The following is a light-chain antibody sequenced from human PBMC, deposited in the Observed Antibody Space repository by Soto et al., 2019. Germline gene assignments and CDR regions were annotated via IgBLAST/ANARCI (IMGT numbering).Light chain of an antibody. V-gene: IGLV2-23*02. CDR1: SSDIGKYNL. J-gene: IGLJ1*01. Sequence: QSALTQPASVSGSPGQSITISCTGTSSDIGKYNLVSWYQHHPGKAPKLIISDVTQWPSGASNRFSGSKSGNTASLTIFGLQAADEAYYFCSSYAGCNTFFFFGTGTKGT. CDR2: DVT. CDR3: SSYAGCNTFFF.